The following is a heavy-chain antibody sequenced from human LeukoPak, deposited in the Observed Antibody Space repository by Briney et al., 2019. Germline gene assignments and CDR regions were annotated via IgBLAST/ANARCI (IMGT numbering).Heavy chain of an antibody. CDR1: GYTFTSYG. Sequence: GASVKVSCKASGYTFTSYGISWVRQAPGQGLEWMGWISAYNGNTNYAQKLQGRVTMTTDTSTSTAYMELRSLRSDDTAVYYCARSAASQLTDSNWFDPWGQGTLVTVSS. CDR2: ISAYNGNT. D-gene: IGHD6-6*01. CDR3: ARSAASQLTDSNWFDP. J-gene: IGHJ5*02. V-gene: IGHV1-18*01.